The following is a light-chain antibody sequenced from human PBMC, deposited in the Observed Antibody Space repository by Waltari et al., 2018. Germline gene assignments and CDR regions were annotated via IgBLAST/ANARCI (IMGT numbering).Light chain of an antibody. J-gene: IGKJ4*01. CDR2: GAS. V-gene: IGKV3-15*01. CDR1: RSVSPN. CDR3: QQYDNWPPFT. Sequence: EIVMTQSAATLSVSPGERATLSCRASRSVSPNLAWYQQKPGQPPRLLIFGASTRATGVPARFSGSGSGTEFTLTISTMQFEDSAVYYCQQYDNWPPFTFGGGTKVEIK.